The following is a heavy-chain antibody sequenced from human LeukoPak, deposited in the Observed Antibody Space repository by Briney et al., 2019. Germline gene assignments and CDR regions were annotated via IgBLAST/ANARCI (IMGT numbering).Heavy chain of an antibody. D-gene: IGHD3-3*01. J-gene: IGHJ4*02. CDR3: AKDQTIFGVVQDQYFDY. V-gene: IGHV3-23*01. CDR2: ISGSGGST. CDR1: GFTLSSYA. Sequence: GGSLRLSCAASGFTLSSYAMSWVRQAPGKGLEWVSAISGSGGSTYYADSVKGRFTISRDNSKNTLYLQMNSLRAEDTAVYYCAKDQTIFGVVQDQYFDYWGQGTLVTVSS.